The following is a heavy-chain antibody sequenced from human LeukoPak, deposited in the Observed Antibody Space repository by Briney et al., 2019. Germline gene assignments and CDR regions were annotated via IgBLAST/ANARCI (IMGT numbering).Heavy chain of an antibody. Sequence: GGSLRLSCAASGFTVSSFAMSWVRQAPGKGLEWVSVFTTGANYTYYADSAKGRFTMTRDNSKNTILLQLNNVRADDTAVYFCAKAQGAWYYFDSWGQGTLVTVSS. CDR3: AKAQGAWYYFDS. CDR2: FTTGANYT. J-gene: IGHJ4*02. D-gene: IGHD6-13*01. CDR1: GFTVSSFA. V-gene: IGHV3-23*03.